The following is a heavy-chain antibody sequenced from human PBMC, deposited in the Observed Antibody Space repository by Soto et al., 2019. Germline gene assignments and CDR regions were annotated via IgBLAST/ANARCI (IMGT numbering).Heavy chain of an antibody. CDR3: AKHEGGDVYYYYYGMDV. V-gene: IGHV3-23*01. J-gene: IGHJ6*02. D-gene: IGHD3-16*01. Sequence: GGSLRLSCAASGFTFSSYAMSWVRQAPGKGLEWVSAISGSGGSTYYADSVKGRFTISRDNSKNTLYLQMNSLRAEDTAVYYCAKHEGGDVYYYYYGMDVWRQVHTVTVSS. CDR1: GFTFSSYA. CDR2: ISGSGGST.